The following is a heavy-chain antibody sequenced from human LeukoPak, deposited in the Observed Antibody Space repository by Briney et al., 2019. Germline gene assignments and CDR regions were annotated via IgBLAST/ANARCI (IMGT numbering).Heavy chain of an antibody. CDR3: AVYSGSYYTPGY. CDR2: IYYSGST. D-gene: IGHD1-26*01. J-gene: IGHJ4*02. Sequence: SQTLSLTCTVSGGSISSGGYYWSGIRQHPGKGLEWIGYIYYSGSTYYNPSLKSRVTISVDTSKNQFSLKLSSVTAADTAVYYCAVYSGSYYTPGYWGQGTLVTVSS. CDR1: GGSISSGGYY. V-gene: IGHV4-31*03.